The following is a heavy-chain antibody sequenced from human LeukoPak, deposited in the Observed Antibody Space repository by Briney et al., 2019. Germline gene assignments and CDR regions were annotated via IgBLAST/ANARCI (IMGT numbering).Heavy chain of an antibody. CDR3: AREGSRRMPSAFDI. V-gene: IGHV7-4-1*02. CDR1: GHTFTSYA. Sequence: ASVKVSCKASGHTFTSYAMNWVRQAPGQGLEWMGWINTNTGNPTYAQGFTGWFVFSLDTSVSTAYLQISSLKAEDTAVYYCAREGSRRMPSAFDIWGQGTMVTVSS. CDR2: INTNTGNP. J-gene: IGHJ3*02. D-gene: IGHD6-13*01.